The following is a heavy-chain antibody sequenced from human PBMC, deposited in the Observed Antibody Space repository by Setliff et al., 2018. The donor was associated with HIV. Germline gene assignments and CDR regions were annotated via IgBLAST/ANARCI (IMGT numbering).Heavy chain of an antibody. CDR1: GDSISSSSYY. CDR3: ARESPSSSWFYFDF. D-gene: IGHD6-13*01. V-gene: IGHV4-39*02. J-gene: IGHJ4*02. Sequence: SETLSLTCSVSGDSISSSSYYWGWIRQPPGKGLEWIGSIYYSGSTYYNPSLKSRVTISVDTSKNQFSLKLSSVTAADTAVYYCARESPSSSWFYFDFWGQGTLVTVSS. CDR2: IYYSGST.